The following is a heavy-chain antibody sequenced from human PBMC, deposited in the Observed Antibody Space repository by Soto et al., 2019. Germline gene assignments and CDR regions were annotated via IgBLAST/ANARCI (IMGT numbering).Heavy chain of an antibody. D-gene: IGHD3-10*02. V-gene: IGHV4-30-4*01. CDR3: ARTLFGWGIWFDP. Sequence: SETLSLTCTVSGGSISSGDYYWSWIRQPPGKGLEWIGYIYYSGSTYYNPSLKSRVTISVDTSKNQFSLKLSSVTAADTAVYYCARTLFGWGIWFDPWGQGTLVTVSS. J-gene: IGHJ5*02. CDR2: IYYSGST. CDR1: GGSISSGDYY.